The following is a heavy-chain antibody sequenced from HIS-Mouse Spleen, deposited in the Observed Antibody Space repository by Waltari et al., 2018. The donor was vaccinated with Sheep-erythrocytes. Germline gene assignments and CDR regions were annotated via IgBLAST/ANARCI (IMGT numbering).Heavy chain of an antibody. CDR1: GFTFSSDA. Sequence: EVQLLESGGGLVQPGGSLRLSCAASGFTFSSDARSWVRQAPGKGLEWVSAISGSGGSTYYADSVKGRFTISRDNSKNTLYLQMNSLRAEDTAVYYCAKWIKLGREGYFDYWGQGTLVTVSS. CDR2: ISGSGGST. D-gene: IGHD7-27*01. CDR3: AKWIKLGREGYFDY. J-gene: IGHJ4*02. V-gene: IGHV3-23*01.